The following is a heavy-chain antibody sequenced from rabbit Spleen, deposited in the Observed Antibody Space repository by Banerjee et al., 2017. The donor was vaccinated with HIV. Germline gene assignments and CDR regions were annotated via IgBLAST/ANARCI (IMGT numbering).Heavy chain of an antibody. CDR2: IDAGSSGFT. Sequence: QEQLKETGGGLVQPGASLTLTCTASGVSFSSSSYMCWVRQAPGKGLEWIACIDAGSSGFTYFASWAKGRFTCSKTSSTTATLQMTRLTVADTATYFCARDSSSSFSSYGMDLWGPGTLVTVS. CDR3: ARDSSSSFSSYGMDL. D-gene: IGHD1-1*01. CDR1: GVSFSSSSY. V-gene: IGHV1S45*01. J-gene: IGHJ6*01.